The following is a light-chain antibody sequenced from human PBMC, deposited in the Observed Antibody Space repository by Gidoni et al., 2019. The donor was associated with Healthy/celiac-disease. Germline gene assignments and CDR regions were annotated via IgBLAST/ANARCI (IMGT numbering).Light chain of an antibody. Sequence: EIVLTQSPGTLYLSPGERATLSCRASQSVSSSYLAWYQEKPGQAPRLLIYGASSRATGIPDRYRGSGSGTDFTLTISRLEPEDFAVYYCQQYGSSPVVTFGQGTKLEIK. V-gene: IGKV3-20*01. J-gene: IGKJ2*01. CDR3: QQYGSSPVVT. CDR2: GAS. CDR1: QSVSSSY.